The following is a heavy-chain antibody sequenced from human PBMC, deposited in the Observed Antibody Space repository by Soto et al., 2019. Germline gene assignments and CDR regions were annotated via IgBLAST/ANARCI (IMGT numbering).Heavy chain of an antibody. CDR2: IIPIFGTA. CDR3: ASLVGATGGVDYYYGMDV. J-gene: IGHJ6*02. CDR1: GGTFSSYA. V-gene: IGHV1-69*01. Sequence: QVQLVQSGAEVKKPGSSVKVSCKASGGTFSSYAISWVRQAPGQGLEWMGGIIPIFGTANYAQKFQGRVTITADESTSTAYMELSRLRSEDTAVYYCASLVGATGGVDYYYGMDVWGQGTTVTVSS. D-gene: IGHD1-26*01.